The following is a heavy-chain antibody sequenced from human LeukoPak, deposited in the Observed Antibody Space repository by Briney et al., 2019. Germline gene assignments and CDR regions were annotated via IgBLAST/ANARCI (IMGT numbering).Heavy chain of an antibody. D-gene: IGHD1-26*01. Sequence: ASVKVSCKASGYTFTSYGISWVRQAPGQGLEWMGWISAYNGNTNYAQKLQGRVTMTTDTSTSTAYMELRSLRSDGTAVYYCARDPLVVGATLPDYWGQGTLVTVSS. CDR2: ISAYNGNT. J-gene: IGHJ4*02. CDR1: GYTFTSYG. V-gene: IGHV1-18*01. CDR3: ARDPLVVGATLPDY.